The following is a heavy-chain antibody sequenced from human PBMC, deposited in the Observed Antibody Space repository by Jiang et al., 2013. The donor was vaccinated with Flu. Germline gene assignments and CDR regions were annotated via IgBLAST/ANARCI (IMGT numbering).Heavy chain of an antibody. CDR3: ARGIYSGYVYFDY. D-gene: IGHD5-12*01. J-gene: IGHJ4*02. Sequence: GSGLVKPSETLSLTCALSAGSISGYYWSWIRQPAGKGLEWIGRVYTSGSPNYNPSLKSRVTMSLDTSKNQFSLKLKLTSVTAADTAVYYCARGIYSGYVYFDYWGQGALVTVSS. CDR2: VYTSGSP. CDR1: AGSISGYY. V-gene: IGHV4-4*07.